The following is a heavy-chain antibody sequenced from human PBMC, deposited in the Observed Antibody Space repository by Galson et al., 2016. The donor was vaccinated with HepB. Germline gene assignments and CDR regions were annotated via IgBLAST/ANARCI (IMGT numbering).Heavy chain of an antibody. CDR1: GGSISGYF. V-gene: IGHV4-59*01. J-gene: IGHJ4*02. D-gene: IGHD2-15*01. CDR2: IYYSGDT. CDR3: SSGRVVYY. Sequence: ETLSLTCTVSGGSISGYFWSWIRQPPGRGLEWIGYIYYSGDTNYNPSLKSRVTISLGTSKNQFSLKLSSVTAADTAVFYCSSGRVVYYWGQGTLVTVSS.